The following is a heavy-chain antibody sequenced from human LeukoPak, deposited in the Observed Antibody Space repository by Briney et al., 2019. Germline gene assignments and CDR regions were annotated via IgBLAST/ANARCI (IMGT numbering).Heavy chain of an antibody. CDR1: GGSISSDY. V-gene: IGHV4-59*01. CDR2: FYHNGST. J-gene: IGHJ3*02. D-gene: IGHD3-3*01. Sequence: PSETLSLTCTVSGGSISSDYWSWIRQPPGKGLEWIGYFYHNGSTNYNSSLESRVTISGDTSRNQFSLKLTSVTAADTAVYYCARDPGDFWSGYYHPVGLDIWGQGTMVTVSS. CDR3: ARDPGDFWSGYYHPVGLDI.